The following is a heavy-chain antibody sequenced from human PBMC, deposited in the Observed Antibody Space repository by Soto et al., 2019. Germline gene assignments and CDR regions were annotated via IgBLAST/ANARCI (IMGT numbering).Heavy chain of an antibody. CDR2: ISYDGSNK. V-gene: IGHV3-30*18. CDR1: GFTFSSYG. J-gene: IGHJ4*02. Sequence: GGSLRLSCAASGFTFSSYGMHWVRQAPGKGLEWVAVISYDGSNKYYADSVKGRFTISRDNSKNTLYLQMSSLRAEDTAVYYCAKDLSIAVAGTRFDYWGQGTLVTVSS. D-gene: IGHD6-19*01. CDR3: AKDLSIAVAGTRFDY.